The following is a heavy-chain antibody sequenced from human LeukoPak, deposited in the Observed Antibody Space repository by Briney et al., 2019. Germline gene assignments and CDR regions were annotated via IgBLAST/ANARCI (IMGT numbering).Heavy chain of an antibody. CDR2: IYSGGST. Sequence: GGSLRLSCAASGFTVSSNYMSWVRQAPGKGLEWVSVIYSGGSTYYADSVKGRFTISRDNSKNTLYLQMNSLRAEDTAVYYCARAGCSGGSCFHFDYWGQGTLVTVSS. J-gene: IGHJ4*02. CDR1: GFTVSSNY. D-gene: IGHD2-15*01. V-gene: IGHV3-53*01. CDR3: ARAGCSGGSCFHFDY.